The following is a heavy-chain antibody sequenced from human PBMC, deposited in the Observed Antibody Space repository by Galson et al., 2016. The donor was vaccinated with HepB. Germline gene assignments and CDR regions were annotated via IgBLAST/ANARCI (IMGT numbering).Heavy chain of an antibody. Sequence: TLSLTCAVSGGSISSGAYSWSWIRQAPGKGLQWIGYIYNSGNTYYNPSLESRVTISMDRSKNQFSLKLSSVTAADTAVYYCARGSSGVGDFFDYWGQGILVTVSS. D-gene: IGHD2-15*01. J-gene: IGHJ4*02. CDR1: GGSISSGAYS. CDR3: ARGSSGVGDFFDY. CDR2: IYNSGNT. V-gene: IGHV4-30-2*01.